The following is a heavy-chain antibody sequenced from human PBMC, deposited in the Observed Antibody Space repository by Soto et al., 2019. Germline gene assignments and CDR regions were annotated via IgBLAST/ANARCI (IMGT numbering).Heavy chain of an antibody. CDR2: IYYSGST. J-gene: IGHJ6*02. CDR1: GGSISSSSYY. D-gene: IGHD6-25*01. V-gene: IGHV4-39*01. CDR3: ARLSGSYYYYGMDV. Sequence: KPSETLSLTCTVSGGSISSSSYYWGWIRQPPGKGLEWIGSIYYSGSTYYNPSLKSRVTISVDTSKNQFSLKLSSVTAADTAVYYCARLSGSYYYYGMDVWGQGTTVTVSS.